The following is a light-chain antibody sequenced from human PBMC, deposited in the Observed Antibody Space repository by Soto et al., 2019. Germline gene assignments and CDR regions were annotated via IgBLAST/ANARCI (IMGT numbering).Light chain of an antibody. CDR1: QSVSSSY. CDR2: GAS. V-gene: IGKV3-20*01. CDR3: EQYGRSWWT. Sequence: EIVLTQSPGTLSLSPGERATLSCRTSQSVSSSYLAWYQQKPGQAPRLLIYGASSRATGIPDRFSGGGSGTDLSLTISRLEPADFAVYYCEQYGRSWWTFGQGTKVEIK. J-gene: IGKJ1*01.